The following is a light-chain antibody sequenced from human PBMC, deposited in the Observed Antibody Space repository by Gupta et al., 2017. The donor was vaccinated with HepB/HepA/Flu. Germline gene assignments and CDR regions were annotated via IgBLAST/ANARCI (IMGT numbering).Light chain of an antibody. J-gene: IGLJ3*02. Sequence: SSELTQDPAVSVALGQTVRITCQGDSLRTYYATWYQQKPGQAPLLVFYGKNNRPSGIPDRFSGSRSGNTASLTITGAQAEDEADYYCNSRDSSGNHVVFAGGTKLTVL. CDR1: SLRTYY. V-gene: IGLV3-19*01. CDR2: GKN. CDR3: NSRDSSGNHVV.